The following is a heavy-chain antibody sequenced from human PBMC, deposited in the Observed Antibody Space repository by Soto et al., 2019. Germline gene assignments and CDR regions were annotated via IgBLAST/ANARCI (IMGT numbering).Heavy chain of an antibody. D-gene: IGHD3-16*01. CDR3: ARAGGQRNRNAFNI. CDR1: GASISGTNYY. Sequence: SETLSLTCTVSGASISGTNYYWGWIRQPPGKRLDWIGSIHYTENTYYDPSLGSRVTMSVDTPRNQISLTLSSVTAADTAVYYCARAGGQRNRNAFNIWGQGTTVTVSS. J-gene: IGHJ3*02. V-gene: IGHV4-39*01. CDR2: IHYTENT.